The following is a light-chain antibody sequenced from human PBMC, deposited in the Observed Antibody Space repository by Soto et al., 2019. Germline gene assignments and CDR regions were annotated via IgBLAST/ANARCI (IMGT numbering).Light chain of an antibody. J-gene: IGLJ1*01. Sequence: ALAQPASVSGSPGQSITISCTGTSSDVGGYNYVSWYQQHPGKAPKLMIYEVSNRPSGVSNRFSGSKSGNTASLTISGLQAEDEADYYCSSYTSSSTLEVFGTGTKVTVL. V-gene: IGLV2-14*01. CDR1: SSDVGGYNY. CDR3: SSYTSSSTLEV. CDR2: EVS.